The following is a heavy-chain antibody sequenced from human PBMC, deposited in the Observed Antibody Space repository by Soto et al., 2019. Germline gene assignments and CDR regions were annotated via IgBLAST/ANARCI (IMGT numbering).Heavy chain of an antibody. Sequence: EVQLVESGGGLVQPGGSLRLSCAASGFSVTNYFMTWVRQAPGKGLEWVSVISNGGGTYYADSGKGRFTISRDNSKNTLYLQMNTLRAEYSAVYYCATDELGGAYDFWHGGEGTLVTVSS. J-gene: IGHJ4*02. V-gene: IGHV3-66*01. CDR2: ISNGGGT. CDR1: GFSVTNYF. CDR3: ATDELGGAYDFWH. D-gene: IGHD3-3*01.